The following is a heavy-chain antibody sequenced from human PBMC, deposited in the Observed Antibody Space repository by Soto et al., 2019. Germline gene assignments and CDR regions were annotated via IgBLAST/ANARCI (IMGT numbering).Heavy chain of an antibody. Sequence: GGSLRLSCAASGFTFSSYGMHWVRQAPGKGPEWVAVIWYDGSNKYYADSVKGRFTISRDNSKNTLYPQMNSLRAEDTAVYYCAKEKAWELLFFDYWGQGTLVTV. CDR3: AKEKAWELLFFDY. CDR1: GFTFSSYG. J-gene: IGHJ4*02. CDR2: IWYDGSNK. D-gene: IGHD1-26*01. V-gene: IGHV3-33*06.